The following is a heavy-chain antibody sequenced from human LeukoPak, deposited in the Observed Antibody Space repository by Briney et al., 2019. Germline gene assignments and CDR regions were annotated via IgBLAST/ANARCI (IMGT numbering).Heavy chain of an antibody. V-gene: IGHV1-69*01. D-gene: IGHD2-15*01. CDR3: ARDLAAPYFDY. Sequence: GASVKVSCKASGGTFSSYAISWVRQAPGQGLEWMGGIIPIFGTANYAQKFQGRVTITADESTSTAYMELSSLGSEDTAVYYCARDLAAPYFDYWGQGTLVTVSS. CDR1: GGTFSSYA. CDR2: IIPIFGTA. J-gene: IGHJ4*02.